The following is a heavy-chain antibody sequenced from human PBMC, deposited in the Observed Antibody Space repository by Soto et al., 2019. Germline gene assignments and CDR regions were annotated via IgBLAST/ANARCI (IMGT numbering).Heavy chain of an antibody. J-gene: IGHJ4*02. V-gene: IGHV1-46*01. CDR1: GYTFTSYY. Sequence: QVQLVQSGAEVKKPGASVKVSCKASGYTFTSYYMHWVRQAPGQGLEWMGIINPSGGSTSYAQKFQGRVTMTRDTATSTVYMELSSLRSEDTAVYYCARDQGPIPGYYDSSGSFDYWGQGTLVTVSS. CDR3: ARDQGPIPGYYDSSGSFDY. D-gene: IGHD3-22*01. CDR2: INPSGGST.